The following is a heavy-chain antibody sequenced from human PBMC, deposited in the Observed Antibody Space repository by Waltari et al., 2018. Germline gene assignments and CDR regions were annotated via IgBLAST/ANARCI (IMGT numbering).Heavy chain of an antibody. CDR1: GYSISSGYY. V-gene: IGHV4-38-2*02. Sequence: QVQLQESGPGLVKPSETLSLTCTVSGYSISSGYYWGWIRQPPGKGLEWIGSIYHSGSTYYNPSLKSRVTISVDTSKNQFSLKLSSVTAADTAVYYCARSYGDYDYWGQGTLVTVSS. J-gene: IGHJ4*02. CDR3: ARSYGDYDY. D-gene: IGHD4-17*01. CDR2: IYHSGST.